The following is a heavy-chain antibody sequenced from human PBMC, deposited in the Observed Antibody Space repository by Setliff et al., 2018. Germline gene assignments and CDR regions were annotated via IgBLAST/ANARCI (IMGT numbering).Heavy chain of an antibody. CDR2: ISPDSIHI. Sequence: GGSLRLSCAASGFSFRTFSMHWVRQAPGKGLEWVSSISPDSIHIYYADSVKGRFTISRDNARDSLYLHMDSLGAEDTAVYYCARSPANGGHDAFDIWGQGTMVTVSS. V-gene: IGHV3-21*01. D-gene: IGHD6-25*01. J-gene: IGHJ3*02. CDR1: GFSFRTFS. CDR3: ARSPANGGHDAFDI.